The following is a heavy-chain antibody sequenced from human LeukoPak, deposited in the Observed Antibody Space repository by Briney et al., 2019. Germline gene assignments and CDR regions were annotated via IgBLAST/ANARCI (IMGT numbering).Heavy chain of an antibody. J-gene: IGHJ4*02. CDR1: GFTFSSYS. V-gene: IGHV3-23*01. CDR2: ISGSGGRT. D-gene: IGHD3-10*01. Sequence: PGGSLRLSCAASGFTFSSYSMNWVRQAPGKGLEWVSDISGSGGRTYYVDSVKGRFTISRDNGKNMLYLQMNSLRAEDTAVYYCAKGPRTVRFGDRHKGIFDYWGQGTLVTVSS. CDR3: AKGPRTVRFGDRHKGIFDY.